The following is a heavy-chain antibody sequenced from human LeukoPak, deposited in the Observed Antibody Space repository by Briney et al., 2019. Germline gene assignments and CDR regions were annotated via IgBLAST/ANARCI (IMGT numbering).Heavy chain of an antibody. CDR2: IYTSGST. J-gene: IGHJ3*02. CDR3: ARDRGWVYYDSSGPNDAFDI. CDR1: GGSISSYY. V-gene: IGHV4-4*07. D-gene: IGHD3-22*01. Sequence: PSETLSLTCTVSGGSISSYYWSWIRQPAGKGLEWIGRIYTSGSTNYNPSLKSRVTMSVDTSKIQFSLKLSSVTAADTAVYYCARDRGWVYYDSSGPNDAFDIWGQGTMVTVSS.